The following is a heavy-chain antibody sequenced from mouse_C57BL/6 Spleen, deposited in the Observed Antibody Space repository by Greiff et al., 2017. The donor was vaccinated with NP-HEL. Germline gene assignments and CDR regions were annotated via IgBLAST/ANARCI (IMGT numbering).Heavy chain of an antibody. CDR2: INPNNGGT. V-gene: IGHV1-26*01. Sequence: EVQLQQSGPELVKPGASVKISCKASGYTFTDYYMNWVKQSHGKSLEWIGDINPNNGGTSYNQKFKGKATLTVDKSSSTAYMELRSLTSEDSAVYYCARREEYDYLFAYWGQGTLVTVSA. CDR1: GYTFTDYY. CDR3: ARREEYDYLFAY. D-gene: IGHD2-4*01. J-gene: IGHJ3*01.